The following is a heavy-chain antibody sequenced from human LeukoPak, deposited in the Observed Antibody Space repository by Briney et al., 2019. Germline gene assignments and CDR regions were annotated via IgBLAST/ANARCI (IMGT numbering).Heavy chain of an antibody. CDR1: GFTFSDYY. V-gene: IGHV3-11*04. D-gene: IGHD1-26*01. J-gene: IGHJ3*02. CDR2: ISSSGSTI. Sequence: GGSLRLSCAASGFTFSDYYMSWIRQAPGKGLEWVSYISSSGSTIYYADSVKGRFTISRDNAKNTLYLQMNSLRAEDTAVYYCARERLVGANDAFDIWGQGTMVTVSS. CDR3: ARERLVGANDAFDI.